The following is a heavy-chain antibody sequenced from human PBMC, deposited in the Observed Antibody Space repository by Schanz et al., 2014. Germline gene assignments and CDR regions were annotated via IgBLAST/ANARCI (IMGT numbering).Heavy chain of an antibody. J-gene: IGHJ6*02. Sequence: QVQLQESGPGLVKPSETLSLTCTVSGGSISSFKWSWIRQPPGKGLEYIGYIYSSGSTNYNPSLESRVTMSVDTSKNQFSLKLSSVTAADTAVYYCARGGRTTYNYYYGMDVWGQGTTVTVSS. CDR3: ARGGRTTYNYYYGMDV. D-gene: IGHD1-1*01. CDR1: GGSISSFK. CDR2: IYSSGST. V-gene: IGHV4-59*01.